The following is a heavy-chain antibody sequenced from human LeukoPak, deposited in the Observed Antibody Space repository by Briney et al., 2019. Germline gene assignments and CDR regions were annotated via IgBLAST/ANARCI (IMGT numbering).Heavy chain of an antibody. Sequence: GGSLRLPCAVSGFTLSSYWMHWVRQAPGKGLVWVSRIDSDGSTTDYADSVKGRFTISRDNANNTLYLQMNSLRAEDAGVYYCARGLTLLGYCSSTSCLMNYWGQGTLVTVSS. CDR1: GFTLSSYW. J-gene: IGHJ4*02. CDR2: IDSDGSTT. CDR3: ARGLTLLGYCSSTSCLMNY. D-gene: IGHD2-2*01. V-gene: IGHV3-74*01.